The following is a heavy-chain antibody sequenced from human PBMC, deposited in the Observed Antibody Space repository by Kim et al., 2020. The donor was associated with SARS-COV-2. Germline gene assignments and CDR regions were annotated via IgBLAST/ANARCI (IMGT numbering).Heavy chain of an antibody. Sequence: ASVKVSCKASGYTFTSYYMHWVRQAPGQGLEWMGIINPSGGSTSYAQKFQGRVTMTRDTSTSTVYMELSSLRSEDTAVYYCARAGRDPGGFIVVVVAARGAFDIWGQGTMVTVSS. J-gene: IGHJ3*02. D-gene: IGHD2-15*01. CDR2: INPSGGST. CDR1: GYTFTSYY. V-gene: IGHV1-46*01. CDR3: ARAGRDPGGFIVVVVAARGAFDI.